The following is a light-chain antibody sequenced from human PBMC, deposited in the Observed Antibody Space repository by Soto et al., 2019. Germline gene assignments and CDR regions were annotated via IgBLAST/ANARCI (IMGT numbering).Light chain of an antibody. CDR1: QSVLYSSNNRNY. CDR3: QQYYNTRWT. V-gene: IGKV4-1*01. CDR2: WAS. Sequence: DIVMTQSPDSLAVSLGERVTINCKSSQSVLYSSNNRNYLAWYQQKPGQPPNLLIYWASTRESGFPDRFSGSGSGTDFALTISSLQAEDVAVYYCQQYYNTRWTFDQGTKVEIK. J-gene: IGKJ1*01.